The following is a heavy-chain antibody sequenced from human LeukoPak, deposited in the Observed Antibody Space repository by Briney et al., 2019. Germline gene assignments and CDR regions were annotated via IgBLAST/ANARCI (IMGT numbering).Heavy chain of an antibody. CDR2: IYYSGST. CDR1: GYSINSGGYY. J-gene: IGHJ4*02. D-gene: IGHD3-10*01. CDR3: ARGGSIRRGFDY. V-gene: IGHV4-31*03. Sequence: SETLSLTCTVSGYSINSGGYYWSCIRHHPGKGLECIGYIYYSGSTYYNPSLESRVTISIDTSKNQFSLKLSSVTAADTAVYYCARGGSIRRGFDYWGQGSLVTVSA.